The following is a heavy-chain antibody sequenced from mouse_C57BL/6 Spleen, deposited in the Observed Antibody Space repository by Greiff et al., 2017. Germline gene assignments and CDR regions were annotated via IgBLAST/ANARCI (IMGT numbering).Heavy chain of an antibody. Sequence: QVQLKESGAELMKPGASVKLSCKATGYTFTGYWIEWVKQRPGHGLEWIGEILPGSGSTNYNEKFKGKATFTADTSSNTAYMQLRSLTTEDSAIYYCASKGAYYDYSYWYFDVWGTGTTVTVSS. V-gene: IGHV1-9*01. CDR1: GYTFTGYW. CDR3: ASKGAYYDYSYWYFDV. D-gene: IGHD2-4*01. J-gene: IGHJ1*03. CDR2: ILPGSGST.